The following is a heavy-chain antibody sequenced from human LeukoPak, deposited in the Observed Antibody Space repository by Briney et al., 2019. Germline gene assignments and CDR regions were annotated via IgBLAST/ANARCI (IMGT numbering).Heavy chain of an antibody. CDR2: IDGSAGST. D-gene: IGHD3-22*01. Sequence: GGSLRLSCAAPGFTFSSYAMSWVRQAPGKGLEWVSAIDGSAGSTYYADSVKGRFTISRDNSKNTLYLQMNSLRAEDTAVYYCAKSWCYDSSGYYPFDYWGQGPLVTVSS. V-gene: IGHV3-23*01. J-gene: IGHJ4*02. CDR3: AKSWCYDSSGYYPFDY. CDR1: GFTFSSYA.